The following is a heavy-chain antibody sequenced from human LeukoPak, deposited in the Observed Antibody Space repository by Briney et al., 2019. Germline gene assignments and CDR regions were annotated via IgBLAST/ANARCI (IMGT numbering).Heavy chain of an antibody. Sequence: GGSLRLPCSGSGFTFSSYGMHWVRQAPGKGLEWVAVIWYDGSNKYYADSVKGRYTISRDNSKNTLYLQMNSLRAEGTAVYYCARAGNIAVAGTERCFDYWGQGTLVTVSS. V-gene: IGHV3-33*01. J-gene: IGHJ4*02. CDR3: ARAGNIAVAGTERCFDY. CDR1: GFTFSSYG. D-gene: IGHD6-19*01. CDR2: IWYDGSNK.